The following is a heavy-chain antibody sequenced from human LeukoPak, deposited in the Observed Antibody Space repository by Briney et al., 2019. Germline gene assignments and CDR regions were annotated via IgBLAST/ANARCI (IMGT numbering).Heavy chain of an antibody. CDR1: GFTVSSNY. CDR3: ARVPMVEGDRRLDF. V-gene: IGHV3-53*01. J-gene: IGHJ4*02. D-gene: IGHD3-10*01. CDR2: IYSGGST. Sequence: GGSLRLSCAASGFTVSSNYMSWVRQAPGKGLEWVSVIYSGGSTYYADSVKGRFTISRDNSKNTLYLQMNSLRAEDTAVYYCARVPMVEGDRRLDFWGQGTLVTVSS.